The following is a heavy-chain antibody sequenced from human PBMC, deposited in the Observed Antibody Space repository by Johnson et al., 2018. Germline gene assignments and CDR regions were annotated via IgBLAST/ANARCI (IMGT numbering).Heavy chain of an antibody. Sequence: QVQLVQSGGGVVQPGRSLRLSCAASGFTFSSYGMHWVRQAPGKGLEWVAVIWYDGSNKYYADSVKGRFTISRNNSKNTLYLQMNSRRAEDMAVYYCGRIIQIRKYYYYGRYVWGKGTTVTVSS. V-gene: IGHV3-33*01. CDR2: IWYDGSNK. J-gene: IGHJ6*04. CDR3: GRIIQIRKYYYYGRYV. D-gene: IGHD1-14*01. CDR1: GFTFSSYG.